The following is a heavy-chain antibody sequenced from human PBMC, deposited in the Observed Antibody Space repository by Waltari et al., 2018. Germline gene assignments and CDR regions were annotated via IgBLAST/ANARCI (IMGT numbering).Heavy chain of an antibody. CDR1: GYDFSTYW. V-gene: IGHV5-10-1*01. CDR3: ARTSTRDFYYMDV. D-gene: IGHD1-1*01. CDR2: IDPSDSYT. Sequence: EVQLVQSGAEVKKPGESLRISCEGSGYDFSTYWITWVRHMPGNGLEWMGGVRNRPGICLDCMGKIDPSDSYTNYSPSFRGHVTISVDRSISTAYIQWSGLRASDTAIYYCARTSTRDFYYMDVWGKGTTVTVSS. J-gene: IGHJ6*03.